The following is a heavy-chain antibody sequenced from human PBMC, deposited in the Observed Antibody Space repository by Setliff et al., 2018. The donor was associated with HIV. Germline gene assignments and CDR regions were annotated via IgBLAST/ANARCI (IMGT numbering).Heavy chain of an antibody. V-gene: IGHV4-39*01. CDR2: IYYSGST. CDR3: ARTRGYTYGYIDS. CDR1: GDSTSSSSSY. D-gene: IGHD5-18*01. Sequence: PSETLSLTCTVSGDSTSSSSSYWGWIRQPPGKGLEWIGSIYYSGSTYYNPSLKSRVTISVDTSKNQFSLKLNSVTAAVTAVYYCARTRGYTYGYIDSWAQGTLVTVSS. J-gene: IGHJ4*02.